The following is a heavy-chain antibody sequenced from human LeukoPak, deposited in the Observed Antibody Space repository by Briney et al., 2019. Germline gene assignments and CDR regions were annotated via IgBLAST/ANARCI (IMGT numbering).Heavy chain of an antibody. D-gene: IGHD6-19*01. Sequence: PSETLSLTCTVSGGSISSGDYYWRWIRQPPGKGLEWIGYIYYSGSTYYNPSLKSRVTISVDTSKSQFSLKLSSVTAADTGVYYCAREVDSSGWPYPDYWGQGTLVT. CDR2: IYYSGST. CDR1: GGSISSGDYY. V-gene: IGHV4-30-4*01. CDR3: AREVDSSGWPYPDY. J-gene: IGHJ4*02.